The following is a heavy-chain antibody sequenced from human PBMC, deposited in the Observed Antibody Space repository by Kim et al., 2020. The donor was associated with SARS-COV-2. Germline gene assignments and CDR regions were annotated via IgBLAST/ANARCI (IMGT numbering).Heavy chain of an antibody. J-gene: IGHJ3*02. CDR3: TRVPATTFAFWDSFD. D-gene: IGHD1-1*01. CDR2: IRSKANSYST. V-gene: IGHV3-73*01. Sequence: GGSLRLSCAASGFTFSGSAMHWVRQASGKGLEWVGRIRSKANSYSTTYAASGKGRFTISSDDSTTTAYLHMNSLKTEDTAVCSCTRVPATTFAFWDSFD. CDR1: GFTFSGSA.